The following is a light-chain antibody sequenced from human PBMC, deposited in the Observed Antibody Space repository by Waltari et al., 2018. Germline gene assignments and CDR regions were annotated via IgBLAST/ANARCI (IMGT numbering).Light chain of an antibody. Sequence: SSEVTQDPHVSVALGQTVTITCRGDSFRRYYASWYRQRPGPAPVLVLYGQEMSSGITDRVSGSTSGDTVYLTITGAQAGDEADYYCLSRDTPSTRVFGGGTRLTVV. J-gene: IGLJ3*02. V-gene: IGLV3-19*01. CDR1: SFRRYY. CDR2: GQE. CDR3: LSRDTPSTRV.